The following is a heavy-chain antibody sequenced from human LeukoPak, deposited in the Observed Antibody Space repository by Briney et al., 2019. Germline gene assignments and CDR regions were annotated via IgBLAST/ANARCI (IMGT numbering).Heavy chain of an antibody. CDR1: GFTFSSYA. CDR2: LSGSGATT. J-gene: IGHJ4*02. V-gene: IGHV3-23*01. D-gene: IGHD3-10*01. Sequence: GGSLRLSCAASGFTFSSYAMSWVRQAPGKGLEWVSALSGSGATTYYADSVKGRFTISRDNSQNTLYLQMNSLRAEDTAVYYCAKPYYYGSRSYMDYWGQGTLVTVSS. CDR3: AKPYYYGSRSYMDY.